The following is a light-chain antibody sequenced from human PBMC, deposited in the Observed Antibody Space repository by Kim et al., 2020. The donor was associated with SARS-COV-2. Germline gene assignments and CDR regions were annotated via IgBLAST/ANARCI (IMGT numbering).Light chain of an antibody. Sequence: ASVGDRVTITCRASQTLNNFLAWYKQKPGKAPEVLIYDVSNLQTGVPSRFSGSGSGTEFSLTISSLQPDDFATYYCQQYNAYPLTFGGGTKVDIK. J-gene: IGKJ4*01. V-gene: IGKV1-5*01. CDR3: QQYNAYPLT. CDR1: QTLNNF. CDR2: DVS.